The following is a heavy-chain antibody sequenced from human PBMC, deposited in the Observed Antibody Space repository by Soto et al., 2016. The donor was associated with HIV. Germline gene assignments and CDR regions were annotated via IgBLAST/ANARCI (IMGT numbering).Heavy chain of an antibody. V-gene: IGHV4-34*10. CDR2: ITHFGRT. CDR1: GGSINSYY. CDR3: VRPTTMTSDAFDI. Sequence: VQLQESGPALVKPSETLSLICTVSGGSINSYYWSWIRQFPGQGLEWIGEITHFGRTNYNPSLKGRVSLSVDTSKNQFSLKMDSVTAADTAVYYCVRPTTMTSDAFDIWGQGDSWSPSLQ. D-gene: IGHD2-2*01. J-gene: IGHJ3*02.